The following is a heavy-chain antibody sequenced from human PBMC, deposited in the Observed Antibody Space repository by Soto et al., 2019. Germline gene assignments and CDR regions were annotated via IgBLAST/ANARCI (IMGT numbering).Heavy chain of an antibody. J-gene: IGHJ6*02. V-gene: IGHV3-30-3*01. CDR2: ISYDGSNK. Sequence: QVQLVESGGGVVQPGRSLRLSCAASGFTFSSYAMHWVRQAPGKGLEWVAVISYDGSNKYYADSVKGRFTISRDNSKNTLYLQMNSLRAEDTAVYYCARDQYSNYVGGMDVWGQGTTVTVSS. CDR1: GFTFSSYA. D-gene: IGHD4-4*01. CDR3: ARDQYSNYVGGMDV.